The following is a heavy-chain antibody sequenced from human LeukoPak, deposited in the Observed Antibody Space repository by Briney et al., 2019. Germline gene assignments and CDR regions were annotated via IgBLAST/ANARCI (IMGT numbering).Heavy chain of an antibody. D-gene: IGHD3-16*02. CDR2: TSAYNGNT. CDR3: ARDNKLDYVWGSYPRFDP. J-gene: IGHJ5*02. Sequence: ASVKVSCKASGYTFTSYGISWVRQAPGQGLEWMGWTSAYNGNTNYAQKLQGRVTMTTDTSTSTAYMELRSLRSDDTAVYYCARDNKLDYVWGSYPRFDPWGQGTLVTVSS. V-gene: IGHV1-18*04. CDR1: GYTFTSYG.